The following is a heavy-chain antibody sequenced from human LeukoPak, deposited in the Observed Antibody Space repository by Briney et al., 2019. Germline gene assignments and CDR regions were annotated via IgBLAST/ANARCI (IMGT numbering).Heavy chain of an antibody. CDR3: ARGEYGSGWYRD. CDR2: IYSGGNT. D-gene: IGHD6-19*01. J-gene: IGHJ4*02. V-gene: IGHV3-53*01. CDR1: GFIVSTNY. Sequence: GGSLRLSCAASGFIVSTNYMSWVRQAPGKGLEWVSLIYSGGNTNYADSVKGRFTFSRDNSNNTLYLQMNSLRVEDTAVYYCARGEYGSGWYRDWGQGTLVTVSS.